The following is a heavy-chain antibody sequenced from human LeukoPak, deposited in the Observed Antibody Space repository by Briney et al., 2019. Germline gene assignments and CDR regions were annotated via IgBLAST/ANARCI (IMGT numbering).Heavy chain of an antibody. CDR1: GFTVSSNY. V-gene: IGHV3-48*01. J-gene: IGHJ4*02. D-gene: IGHD3-16*01. CDR3: ARDWAGGLFDY. Sequence: GGSLRLSCAASGFTVSSNYMNWVRQAPGKGLEWVSLISSSSSIMFYADSVKGRFTISRDNAKNSLYLQMNSLRAEDTAVYYCARDWAGGLFDYWGQGTLVTVSS. CDR2: ISSSSSIM.